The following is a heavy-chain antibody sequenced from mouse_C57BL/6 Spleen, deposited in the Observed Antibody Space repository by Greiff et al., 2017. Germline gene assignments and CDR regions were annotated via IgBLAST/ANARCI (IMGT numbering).Heavy chain of an antibody. V-gene: IGHV1-26*01. J-gene: IGHJ2*01. Sequence: EVKLQQSGPELVKPGASVKISCKASGYTFTDYYMNWVKQSHGKSLEWIGDINPNNGGTSYNQKFKGKATLTVDKSSSTAYMELRSLTSEDSAVYYCARGEYYSNYDYFDYWGQGTTLTVSS. CDR2: INPNNGGT. D-gene: IGHD2-5*01. CDR1: GYTFTDYY. CDR3: ARGEYYSNYDYFDY.